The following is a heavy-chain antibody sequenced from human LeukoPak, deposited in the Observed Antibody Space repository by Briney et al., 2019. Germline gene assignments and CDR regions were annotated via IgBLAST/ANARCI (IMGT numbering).Heavy chain of an antibody. CDR3: ATYSSSNGREFQY. CDR1: GFTFSSYW. V-gene: IGHV3-7*01. D-gene: IGHD2-2*01. Sequence: GGSLRLSCAASGFTFSSYWMSWVRQAPGKGLEWVANIKQDGSEKYYVDSVKGRFTISRDNAKNSLYLQMNSLRAEDTAVYYCATYSSSNGREFQYWGQGTLVTVSS. J-gene: IGHJ1*01. CDR2: IKQDGSEK.